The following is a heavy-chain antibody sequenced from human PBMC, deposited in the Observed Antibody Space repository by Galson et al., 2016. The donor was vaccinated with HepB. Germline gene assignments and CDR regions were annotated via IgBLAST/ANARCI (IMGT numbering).Heavy chain of an antibody. CDR3: TRGTDFGGYVDF. V-gene: IGHV3-74*01. CDR1: GFDFGSCW. J-gene: IGHJ4*02. Sequence: SLRLSCAASGFDFGSCWMHWVRQVPGKGLVWVSRINTDGSVTNYADSVKGRFTISREDAQNTVDLQMNSLRAEDTALYYCTRGTDFGGYVDFWGQGTLFNGSS. CDR2: INTDGSVT. D-gene: IGHD4-23*01.